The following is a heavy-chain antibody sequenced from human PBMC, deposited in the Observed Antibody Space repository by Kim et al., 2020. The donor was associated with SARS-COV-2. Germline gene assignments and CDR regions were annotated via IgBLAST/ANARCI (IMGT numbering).Heavy chain of an antibody. Sequence: SETLSLTCTVSSDSISDYYWSWIRQPPGQGLEWIGYVHHNGNTNYSPSLKSRVPIAVHTSTTQFFLMLTSVTAAATAVYYCARKRADSSGFIDYWCQG. CDR3: ARKRADSSGFIDY. CDR2: VHHNGNT. CDR1: SDSISDYY. V-gene: IGHV4-59*01. D-gene: IGHD3-22*01. J-gene: IGHJ4*02.